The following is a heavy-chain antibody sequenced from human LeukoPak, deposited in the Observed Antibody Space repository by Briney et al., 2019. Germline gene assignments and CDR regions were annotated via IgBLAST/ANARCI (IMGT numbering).Heavy chain of an antibody. J-gene: IGHJ3*02. V-gene: IGHV3-23*01. CDR2: ISDSGTYT. D-gene: IGHD4-23*01. Sequence: GGSLRLSCAASGFTFSSYGMSWVRQAPGKGLEWVSAISDSGTYTYYADSVKGRFTISRDNSKNTLYPQMNSLRAEDTAVYYCAKDRLTLDAFDIWGQGTMVTVSS. CDR3: AKDRLTLDAFDI. CDR1: GFTFSSYG.